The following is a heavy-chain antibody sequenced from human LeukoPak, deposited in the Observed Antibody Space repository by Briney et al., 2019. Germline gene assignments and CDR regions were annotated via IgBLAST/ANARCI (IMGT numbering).Heavy chain of an antibody. Sequence: ASVKVSCKASGYTFTSYYMHWVRQAPGQGLEWMGIINPSGGSASYAQKFQGRVTMTRDTSTSTVYMEVSSLRSEDAAVYYCARDVASSGYYWDWGQGTLVTVSS. CDR2: INPSGGSA. CDR1: GYTFTSYY. V-gene: IGHV1-46*01. J-gene: IGHJ4*02. D-gene: IGHD3-22*01. CDR3: ARDVASSGYYWD.